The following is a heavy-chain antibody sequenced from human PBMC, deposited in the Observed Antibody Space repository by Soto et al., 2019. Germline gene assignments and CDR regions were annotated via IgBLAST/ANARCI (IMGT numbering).Heavy chain of an antibody. CDR1: GYTFTGYN. CDR3: ARARWGCTNGVCYSSGMDV. Sequence: ASVKVSCKASGYTFTGYNMHWVRQAPGQGLEWMGWINPNSGGTNYAQKFQGRVTMTRDTSISTAYMELSRLRSDDTAVYYCARARWGCTNGVCYSSGMDVWGQGTTVTVSS. V-gene: IGHV1-2*02. J-gene: IGHJ6*02. D-gene: IGHD2-8*01. CDR2: INPNSGGT.